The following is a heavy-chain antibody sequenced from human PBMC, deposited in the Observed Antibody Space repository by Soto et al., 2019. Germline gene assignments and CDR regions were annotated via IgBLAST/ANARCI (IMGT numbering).Heavy chain of an antibody. V-gene: IGHV3-23*01. CDR1: GFICSSYD. J-gene: IGHJ3*02. D-gene: IGHD2-8*02. CDR2: ILVGGST. CDR3: AKATATGGGAFDI. Sequence: GGSLRLSCAASGFICSSYDMSWVRQAPGKGLEWVSTILVGGSTHYEDSVKGRFTISRDGSKNTVYLQMNSLTAGDTAVYYCAKATATGGGAFDICGQGTMVTVSS.